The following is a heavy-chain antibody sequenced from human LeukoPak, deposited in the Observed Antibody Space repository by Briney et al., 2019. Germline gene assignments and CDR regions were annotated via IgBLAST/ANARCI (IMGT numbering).Heavy chain of an antibody. CDR2: IYYSGST. CDR1: GGSFSGYY. J-gene: IGHJ4*02. CDR3: ARVLRYFDWLFIDY. Sequence: PSETLSLTCAVYGGSFSGYYWSWIRQPPGKGLEWIGYIYYSGSTNYNPSLKSRVTISVDTSKNQFSLKLSSVAAADTAVYYCARVLRYFDWLFIDYWGQGTLVTVSS. V-gene: IGHV4-59*08. D-gene: IGHD3-9*01.